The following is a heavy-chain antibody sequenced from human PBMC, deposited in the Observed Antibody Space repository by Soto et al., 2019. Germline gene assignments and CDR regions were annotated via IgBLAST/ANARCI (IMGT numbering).Heavy chain of an antibody. CDR1: GFSVSSTY. J-gene: IGHJ4*02. CDR2: MYSGGSA. CDR3: ARVMMVRGVVFEY. D-gene: IGHD3-10*01. Sequence: EVQLVESGGGLIQPGGSLRLSCAVSGFSVSSTYMSWVRQAPGKGLEWVSVMYSGGSAYYADSVKGRFSITRENSKNTLSIQMNSLRAEDTGVYYCARVMMVRGVVFEYWGRGTLVTVSS. V-gene: IGHV3-53*01.